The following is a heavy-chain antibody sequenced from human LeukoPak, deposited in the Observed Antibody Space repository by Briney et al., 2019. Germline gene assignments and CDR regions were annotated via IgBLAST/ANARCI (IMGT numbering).Heavy chain of an antibody. CDR3: ARDGRRGSRYYYYYMDV. D-gene: IGHD1-1*01. CDR1: GGTLSSYA. CDR2: IIPIFGTA. Sequence: ASVKVSCKASGGTLSSYAISWVRQAPGQGLEWMGRIIPIFGTANYAQKFQGRVTITTDESTSTAYMELSSLRSDDTAVYYCARDGRRGSRYYYYYMDVWGKGTTVTVSS. J-gene: IGHJ6*03. V-gene: IGHV1-69*05.